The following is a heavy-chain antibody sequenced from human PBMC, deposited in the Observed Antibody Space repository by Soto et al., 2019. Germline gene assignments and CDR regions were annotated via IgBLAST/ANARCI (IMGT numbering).Heavy chain of an antibody. CDR2: INAGNGNT. CDR3: ARSSIWATYSHYYYGMDV. V-gene: IGHV1-3*01. J-gene: IGHJ6*02. D-gene: IGHD5-12*01. Sequence: GASLKVSCKASGYTFTSYAMHWVRQAPGQRLEWMGWINAGNGNTKYSQKFQGRVTITRDTSASTAYMELSSLRSEDTAVYYCARSSIWATYSHYYYGMDVWGQGTTVTVSS. CDR1: GYTFTSYA.